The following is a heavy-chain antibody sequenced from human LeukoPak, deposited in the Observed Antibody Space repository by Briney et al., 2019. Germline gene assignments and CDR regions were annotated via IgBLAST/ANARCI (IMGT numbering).Heavy chain of an antibody. Sequence: PSETLSLTCTVSGGSISSSSYYWGWIRQPPGKGLEWIGSIYYSGSTYYNPSLKSRVTISVDTSKNQFSLKLSSVTAADTAVYYCASSTMDTNRHPNKNWFDPWGQGTLVTVSS. D-gene: IGHD3-10*01. CDR3: ASSTMDTNRHPNKNWFDP. J-gene: IGHJ5*02. CDR1: GGSISSSSYY. CDR2: IYYSGST. V-gene: IGHV4-39*07.